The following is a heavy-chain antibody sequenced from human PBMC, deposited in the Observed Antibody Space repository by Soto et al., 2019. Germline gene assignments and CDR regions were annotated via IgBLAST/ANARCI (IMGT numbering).Heavy chain of an antibody. CDR3: ARTVGAAYYFDF. J-gene: IGHJ4*02. CDR2: IYTSGST. V-gene: IGHV4-4*07. D-gene: IGHD1-26*01. CDR1: GDSMTKYY. Sequence: SETLSLTCTVSGDSMTKYYWSWIRQSAGKGLEWIGRIYTSGSTNYNPSLKSRVTMSIDTSNKHFSLSLKSVTAADTAVYYCARTVGAAYYFDFWGQGALVTVAS.